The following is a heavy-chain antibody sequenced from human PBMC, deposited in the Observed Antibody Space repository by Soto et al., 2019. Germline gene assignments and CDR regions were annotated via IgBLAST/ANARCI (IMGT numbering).Heavy chain of an antibody. D-gene: IGHD1-1*01. CDR1: GGSFSGYY. CDR2: INHSGST. J-gene: IGHJ4*02. Sequence: PSETLSLSCAVYGGSFSGYYWSWIRQPPGKGLEWIGEINHSGSTNYNPSLKSRVTISVDTSKNQFSLKLSSVTAADTAVYYCARHWNDIRNWGQGTLVTVSS. CDR3: ARHWNDIRN. V-gene: IGHV4-34*01.